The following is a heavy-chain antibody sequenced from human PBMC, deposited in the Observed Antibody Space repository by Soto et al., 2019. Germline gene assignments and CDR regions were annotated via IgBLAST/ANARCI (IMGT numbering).Heavy chain of an antibody. CDR1: GFTFSSYA. D-gene: IGHD3-3*01. CDR3: ASALYDFWSGYPITPYGY. Sequence: QVQLVESGGGVVQPGRSLRLSCAASGFTFSSYAMHWVRQAPGKGLEWVAVISYDGSNKYYADSVKGRFTISRDNSKNTLYLQMNSLRAEDTAVYYCASALYDFWSGYPITPYGYWGQGTLVTVSS. CDR2: ISYDGSNK. V-gene: IGHV3-30-3*01. J-gene: IGHJ4*02.